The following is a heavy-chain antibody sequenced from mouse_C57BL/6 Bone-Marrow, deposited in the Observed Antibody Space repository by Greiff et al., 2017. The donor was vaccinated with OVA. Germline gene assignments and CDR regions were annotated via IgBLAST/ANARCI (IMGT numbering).Heavy chain of an antibody. CDR1: GYTFTSYW. CDR2: IHPSASDT. CDR3: AIRLRGECDY. Sequence: VQLQQPGAELVKPGASVKLSCKASGYTFTSYWMHWVHQRPGQGLAWIGSIHPSASDTNSNHKFTGKATLTVDKSSSTAYMQLSSLTSEDSAVDYCAIRLRGECDYWGQGTTLTVSA. J-gene: IGHJ2*01. V-gene: IGHV1-74*01. D-gene: IGHD6-1*01.